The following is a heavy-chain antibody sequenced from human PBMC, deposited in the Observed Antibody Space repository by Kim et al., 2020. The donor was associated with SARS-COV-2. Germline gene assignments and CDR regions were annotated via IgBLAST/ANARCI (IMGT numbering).Heavy chain of an antibody. D-gene: IGHD3-22*01. V-gene: IGHV3-74*01. CDR2: INSDGSST. J-gene: IGHJ4*02. Sequence: GGSLRLSCAASGFTFSSYWMHWVRQAPGKGLVWVSRINSDGSSTSYADSVKGRFTISRDNAKNTLYLQMNSLRAEDTAVYYCARGGLDDSSGYYYEPFDYWGQGTLVTVSS. CDR3: ARGGLDDSSGYYYEPFDY. CDR1: GFTFSSYW.